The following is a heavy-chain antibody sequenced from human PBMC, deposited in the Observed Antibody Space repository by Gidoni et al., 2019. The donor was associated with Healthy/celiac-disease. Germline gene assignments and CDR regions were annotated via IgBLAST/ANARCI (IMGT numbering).Heavy chain of an antibody. CDR3: ARGPDGYNYPTGVMDV. J-gene: IGHJ6*02. Sequence: EVQLVESGGGLVKPGGSLRLSCAASGFTFSGYGMNWVRQAPGKGLEWVSSISSSSSYIYYADSVKGRFTISRDNAKNSLYLQMNSLRAEDTAVYYCARGPDGYNYPTGVMDVWGQGTTVTVSS. CDR2: ISSSSSYI. D-gene: IGHD5-12*01. CDR1: GFTFSGYG. V-gene: IGHV3-21*01.